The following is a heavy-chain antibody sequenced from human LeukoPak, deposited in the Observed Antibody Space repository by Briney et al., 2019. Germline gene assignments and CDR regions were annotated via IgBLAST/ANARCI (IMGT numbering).Heavy chain of an antibody. CDR3: ATLGSSSTFDY. J-gene: IGHJ4*02. V-gene: IGHV3-74*01. CDR2: INSDGTGT. Sequence: PGGSLRLSCAASGFTFSSYWMHWVRQVPGKGLVWVSRINSDGTGTSYADSVKGRFTISRDNAKNTLYLQMNSLRADDTAVYYCATLGSSSTFDYWGQGTLVTVSS. CDR1: GFTFSSYW. D-gene: IGHD6-6*01.